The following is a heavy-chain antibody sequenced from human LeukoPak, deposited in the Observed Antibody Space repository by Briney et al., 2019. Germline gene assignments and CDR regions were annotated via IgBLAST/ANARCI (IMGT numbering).Heavy chain of an antibody. CDR2: ISAYNGNT. Sequence: ASVKVSCKASGYTFTSYGISWVRQAPGQGLEWMGWISAYNGNTNYAQKLQGRVTMTTDTSTSTAYMELRSLRSDDTAVYYCARGENDYVWGSYRLRYYFDYWGQGTLVTVSS. J-gene: IGHJ4*02. CDR3: ARGENDYVWGSYRLRYYFDY. CDR1: GYTFTSYG. V-gene: IGHV1-18*01. D-gene: IGHD3-16*02.